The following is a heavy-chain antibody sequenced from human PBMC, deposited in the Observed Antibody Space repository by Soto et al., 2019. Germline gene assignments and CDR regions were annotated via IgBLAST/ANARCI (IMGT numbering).Heavy chain of an antibody. Sequence: QVQLVQSGTEAKMPGASVKVSCKASGYTFTDHYIHWVRQAPGQGLELMGVINPSSGGTSYTQKFQFRLTMTSDPSTSTVYMELRSLTSEDTAIFYWARGYGREGYSPPQYWGQGTLVTVSS. CDR2: INPSSGGT. D-gene: IGHD2-15*01. CDR3: ARGYGREGYSPPQY. CDR1: GYTFTDHY. J-gene: IGHJ4*02. V-gene: IGHV1-46*01.